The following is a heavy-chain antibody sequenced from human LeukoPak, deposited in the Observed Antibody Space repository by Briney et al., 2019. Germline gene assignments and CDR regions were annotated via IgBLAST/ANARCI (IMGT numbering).Heavy chain of an antibody. J-gene: IGHJ3*02. CDR2: ISYDGSNK. V-gene: IGHV3-30-3*01. D-gene: IGHD3-10*01. CDR1: GFTFSSYA. CDR3: ARVGRMVRGVIRGAFDI. Sequence: GRSLRLSCAASGFTFSSYAMHWVRQAPGKGLEWVAVISYDGSNKYYADSVKGRFTISRDNSKNTLYLQMNSLRAEDTAVYYCARVGRMVRGVIRGAFDIWGQGTMVTVSS.